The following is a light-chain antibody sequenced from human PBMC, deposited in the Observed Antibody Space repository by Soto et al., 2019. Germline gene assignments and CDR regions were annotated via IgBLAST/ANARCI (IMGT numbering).Light chain of an antibody. J-gene: IGKJ1*01. CDR3: QQYNNWPPGT. CDR1: QSVSSN. V-gene: IGKV3-15*01. CDR2: DAS. Sequence: EIVMTQSPATLSVSPGERATLSCRASQSVSSNLAWYQQKPGQAPRLLSYDASTRATGIPARFSGSGSGTEFTLIISSLQSEDFAIYYCQQYNNWPPGTFGQGTKVEIK.